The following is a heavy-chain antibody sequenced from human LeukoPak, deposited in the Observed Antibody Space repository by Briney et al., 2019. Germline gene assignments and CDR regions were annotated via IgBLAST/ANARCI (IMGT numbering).Heavy chain of an antibody. J-gene: IGHJ4*02. D-gene: IGHD6-13*01. CDR1: GFTFSSYA. CDR2: ISGSGGST. Sequence: GGSLRLSCAASGFTFSSYAMSWVRQAPGKGLEWVSAISGSGGSTYYADSVKGRFTISRDNSKNTLYLQMNSLRAEDTAVYYCARGEYSSSCPFDYWGQGTLVTVSS. V-gene: IGHV3-23*01. CDR3: ARGEYSSSCPFDY.